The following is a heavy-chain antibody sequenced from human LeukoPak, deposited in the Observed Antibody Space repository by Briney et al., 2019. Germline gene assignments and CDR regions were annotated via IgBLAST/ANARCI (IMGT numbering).Heavy chain of an antibody. J-gene: IGHJ2*01. CDR2: IYYRGNT. D-gene: IGHD4-23*01. CDR1: GGSISSFY. V-gene: IGHV4-59*01. Sequence: PSETLSLTCTVSGGSISSFYWSWIRQPPGKGLEWIGYIYYRGNTQYNPSLKSRVTISVDTSKNQFSLRLTSVTAADTDVYYCARVLDYDGSTIWSTGVRGPGTLVTVSS. CDR3: ARVLDYDGSTIWSTGV.